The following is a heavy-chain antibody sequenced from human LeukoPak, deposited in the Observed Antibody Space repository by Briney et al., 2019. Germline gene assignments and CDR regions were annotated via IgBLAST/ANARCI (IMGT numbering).Heavy chain of an antibody. CDR3: ARDRDSSSSGNWFDP. V-gene: IGHV4-4*07. D-gene: IGHD6-6*01. CDR2: IYTSGST. J-gene: IGHJ5*02. CDR1: GGSISSYY. Sequence: SETLSLTCTVSGGSISSYYWSWIRQPAGKGLEWIGRIYTSGSTYYNPSLKSRVTISVDTSKNQFSLKLSSVTAADTAVYYCARDRDSSSSGNWFDPWGQGTLVTVSS.